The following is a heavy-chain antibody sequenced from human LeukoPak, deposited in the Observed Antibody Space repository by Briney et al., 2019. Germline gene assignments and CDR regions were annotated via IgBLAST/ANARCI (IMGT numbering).Heavy chain of an antibody. CDR3: AREPVVVPVAFKVDGMDV. J-gene: IGHJ6*02. D-gene: IGHD2-2*01. V-gene: IGHV1-46*01. Sequence: ASVKVSCKATGYTFTSHYMHWVRQAPGQGLEWMGIINPSGGSTSYAQKFQGRVTLTRDTSTSTVYMELSSLRSEDTAVYYCAREPVVVPVAFKVDGMDVWGQGTTVTVSS. CDR1: GYTFTSHY. CDR2: INPSGGST.